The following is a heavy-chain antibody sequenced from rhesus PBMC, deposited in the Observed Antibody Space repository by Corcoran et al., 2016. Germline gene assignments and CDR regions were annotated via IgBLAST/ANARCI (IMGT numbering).Heavy chain of an antibody. D-gene: IGHD2-21*01. CDR2: IYGSSGST. V-gene: IGHV4-76*01. Sequence: QVPLQESGPGVVKPSETLSLTCAVSGYSIRSGYDWSWIRQPPGKGLEGIGYIYGSSGSTNYNSSLKNRVTISKDTSKNQFSLKLSSVTAADTAVYYCARTGGVFDYWGQGVLVTVSS. CDR3: ARTGGVFDY. CDR1: GYSIRSGYD. J-gene: IGHJ4*01.